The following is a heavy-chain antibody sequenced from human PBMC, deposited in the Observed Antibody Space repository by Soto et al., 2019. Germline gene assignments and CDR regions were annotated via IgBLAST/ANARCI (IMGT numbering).Heavy chain of an antibody. V-gene: IGHV1-46*03. CDR3: SRGLWQWLFDY. CDR2: NDPSGGAT. CDR1: GYTFTSHY. Sequence: QVQLVQSGAEVKKPGASVMVSCRASGYTFTSHYMHWVRQAPGQGLEWMGMNDPSGGATTYAQKFQGRVTITRDTSTTTVYMELSSLRPEDTAVYSCSRGLWQWLFDYWGQGTLVTVSS. D-gene: IGHD6-19*01. J-gene: IGHJ4*02.